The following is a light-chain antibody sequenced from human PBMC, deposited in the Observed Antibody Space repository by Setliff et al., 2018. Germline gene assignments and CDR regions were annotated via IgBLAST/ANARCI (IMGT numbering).Light chain of an antibody. CDR3: NAYTSGSTYV. CDR1: SSDVGSYDL. CDR2: AVS. Sequence: QSALAQPASVSGSPGQSITISCSGTSSDVGSYDLVSWYQQHPGKVPKLIIYAVSDRPSGVSNRFSGSKSGNTASLTISGLQTEDEADYYCNAYTSGSTYVFGTGTKVTV. V-gene: IGLV2-14*03. J-gene: IGLJ1*01.